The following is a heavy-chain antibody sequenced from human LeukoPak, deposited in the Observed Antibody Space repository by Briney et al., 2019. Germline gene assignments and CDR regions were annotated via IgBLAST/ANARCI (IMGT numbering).Heavy chain of an antibody. Sequence: SETLSLTCAVSGYSISSGYYWGWIRQPPGKGLEWIGSIYDSESTYHNPSLKSRVTISVDTSKNQFSLKLSSVTAADTAVYYCARRGWSSSSYYFDYWGQGTLVTVSS. CDR3: ARRGWSSSSYYFDY. CDR2: IYDSEST. D-gene: IGHD6-13*01. J-gene: IGHJ4*02. V-gene: IGHV4-38-2*01. CDR1: GYSISSGYY.